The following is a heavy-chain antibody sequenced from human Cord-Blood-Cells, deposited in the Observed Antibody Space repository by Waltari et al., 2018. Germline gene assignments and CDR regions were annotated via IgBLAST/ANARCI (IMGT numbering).Heavy chain of an antibody. CDR3: ATFQLSGPTYYYYYMDV. D-gene: IGHD6-19*01. CDR2: FDPEDGET. Sequence: QVQLVQSGAEGKKPGASVTDPCQVSGYTLTDLTIHWERPAPGKGLEWKGGFDPEDGETIYEQKFQGRVTMTEDTSTDTAYMELSSLRSEDTAVYYCATFQLSGPTYYYYYMDVWGKGTTVTVSS. J-gene: IGHJ6*03. CDR1: GYTLTDLT. V-gene: IGHV1-24*01.